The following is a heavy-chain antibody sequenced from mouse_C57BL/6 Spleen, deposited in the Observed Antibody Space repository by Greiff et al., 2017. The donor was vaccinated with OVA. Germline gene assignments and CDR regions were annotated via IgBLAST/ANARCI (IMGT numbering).Heavy chain of an antibody. Sequence: QVQLQQSGPELVKPGASVKISCKASGYAFSSSWMNWVKQRPGKGLEWIGRIYPGDGDPNYNGKFKGKATLTADKSASTAYMQLSRLTSEDSAVYFCARDDYDVGSYAMDYWGQGTSVTVSS. CDR2: IYPGDGDP. CDR3: ARDDYDVGSYAMDY. CDR1: GYAFSSSW. V-gene: IGHV1-82*01. J-gene: IGHJ4*01. D-gene: IGHD2-4*01.